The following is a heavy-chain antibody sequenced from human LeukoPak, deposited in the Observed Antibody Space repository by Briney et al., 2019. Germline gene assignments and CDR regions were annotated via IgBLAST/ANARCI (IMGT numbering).Heavy chain of an antibody. CDR2: VSAHRGNT. CDR3: ARVSCGYNCHYAMDV. Sequence: GSVTDSRKSSGYTCASYGIYWLRQAPGQGLEWVGRVSAHRGNTKYAEGVQGRDSMTADTSTSTAYMELRSLRSDDTACYYCARVSCGYNCHYAMDVWGQGTTVTVSS. D-gene: IGHD5-18*01. V-gene: IGHV1-18*01. J-gene: IGHJ6*02. CDR1: GYTCASYG.